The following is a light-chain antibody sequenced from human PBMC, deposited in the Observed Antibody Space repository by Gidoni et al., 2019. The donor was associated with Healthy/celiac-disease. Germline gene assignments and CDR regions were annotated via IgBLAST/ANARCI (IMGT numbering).Light chain of an antibody. CDR1: QSVSSY. Sequence: EIVLTPSPATLSLSPGERATLSCRASQSVSSYLAGYQQKPGQAPRLLIYDASNRATGIPARFSGSGSGTDVTLTISSLEPEDFAVYYCQQRSNWPLLTFGGGTKVEIK. J-gene: IGKJ4*01. CDR2: DAS. CDR3: QQRSNWPLLT. V-gene: IGKV3-11*01.